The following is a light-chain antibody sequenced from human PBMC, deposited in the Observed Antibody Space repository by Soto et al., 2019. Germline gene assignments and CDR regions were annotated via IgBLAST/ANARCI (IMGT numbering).Light chain of an antibody. J-gene: IGLJ2*01. CDR3: CSYAGTYTPL. V-gene: IGLV2-11*01. CDR2: DVS. CDR1: SSDVGGYNY. Sequence: QSALTQPRSVSGSPGQSVTISCTGTSSDVGGYNYVSGYQHNPGKAPKLMIFDVSARPSGVPERFSGSKSANTASLTISGLQAEDEADYYCCSYAGTYTPLFGGGTKLTVL.